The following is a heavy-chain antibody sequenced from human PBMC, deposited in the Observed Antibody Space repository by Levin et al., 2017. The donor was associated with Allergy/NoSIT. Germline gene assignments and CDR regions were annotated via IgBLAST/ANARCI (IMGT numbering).Heavy chain of an antibody. Sequence: HSGGSLRLSCAASGFTLSGSAVHWVRQASGKGLEWLGRIRSKANNYATAYAASVQGRFIISRDESKNTADLQMNRLKTEDTAVYYCSNYDILTGVLSWGQGTLVTVSS. CDR2: IRSKANNYAT. V-gene: IGHV3-73*01. D-gene: IGHD3-9*01. J-gene: IGHJ5*02. CDR3: SNYDILTGVLS. CDR1: GFTLSGSA.